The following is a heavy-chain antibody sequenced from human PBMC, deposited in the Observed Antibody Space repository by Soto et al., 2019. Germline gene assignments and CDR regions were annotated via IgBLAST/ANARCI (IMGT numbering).Heavy chain of an antibody. Sequence: QVQLVQSGAEEKKPGASVKVSCKASGYTFTSYAMHWVRQAPGQRLEWMGWINAGNGNTKYSQKFQGRGTITRDTSASTSYMALSSLRSEDTAVYSCARAPDYGNYGTSPADDYWGQGTLVTVSS. CDR2: INAGNGNT. V-gene: IGHV1-3*05. CDR1: GYTFTSYA. J-gene: IGHJ4*02. CDR3: ARAPDYGNYGTSPADDY. D-gene: IGHD4-17*01.